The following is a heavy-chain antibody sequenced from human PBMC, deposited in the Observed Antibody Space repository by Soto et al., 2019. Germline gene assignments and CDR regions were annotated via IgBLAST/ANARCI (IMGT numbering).Heavy chain of an antibody. CDR2: IDPSDSYT. Sequence: GESLKISCKGSGYSFTSYWISWVRQMPGKGLEWMGRIDPSDSYTNYSPSFQGHVTISADKSISTAYLQWSSLKASDTAMYYCASRTLPKIGAYYYYYYGRDVWAQGTTVPVSS. D-gene: IGHD1-1*01. J-gene: IGHJ6*02. CDR1: GYSFTSYW. V-gene: IGHV5-10-1*01. CDR3: ASRTLPKIGAYYYYYYGRDV.